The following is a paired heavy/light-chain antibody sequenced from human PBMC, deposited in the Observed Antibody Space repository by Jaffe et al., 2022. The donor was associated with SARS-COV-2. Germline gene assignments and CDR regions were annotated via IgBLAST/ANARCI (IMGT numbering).Heavy chain of an antibody. Sequence: QVHLAQSGAEVKKPGASVKLSCKASEYTFTNYAIHWVRQAPGQRLEWMGWINAGNGDTKYSQKFQARVTITKDTSASTAYMELGSLRSEDTAVYYCARDQVVGATVNDVFDYWGQGTLVTVSS. D-gene: IGHD1-26*01. V-gene: IGHV1-3*01. CDR2: INAGNGDT. CDR1: EYTFTNYA. CDR3: ARDQVVGATVNDVFDY. J-gene: IGHJ4*02.
Light chain of an antibody. V-gene: IGKV4-1*01. CDR2: WAS. Sequence: DIVMTQSPDSLAVSLGERATINCKSSQSVLHSSNNKNYLAWYQQKPGQPPKLLIYWASTRESGVPDRFSGSGSGTDFTLTISSLQAEDVAVYYCQQYYNTPLTFGGGTRVQIK. CDR1: QSVLHSSNNKNY. J-gene: IGKJ4*01. CDR3: QQYYNTPLT.